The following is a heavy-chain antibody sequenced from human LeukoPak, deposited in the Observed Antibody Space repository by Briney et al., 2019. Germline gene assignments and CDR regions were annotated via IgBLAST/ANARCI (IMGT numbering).Heavy chain of an antibody. CDR3: ARIRFGESYAPKSYYYYYMDV. Sequence: PGGSLRLSCAASGFSVSDHYMNWVRQAPGKGLEWVSSISGSSGNTYYADSVKGRFTISRDNSKNTLYLQMNSLRAEDTAVYYCARIRFGESYAPKSYYYYYMDVWGKGTTVTISS. CDR1: GFSVSDHY. V-gene: IGHV3-23*01. J-gene: IGHJ6*03. CDR2: ISGSSGNT. D-gene: IGHD3-10*01.